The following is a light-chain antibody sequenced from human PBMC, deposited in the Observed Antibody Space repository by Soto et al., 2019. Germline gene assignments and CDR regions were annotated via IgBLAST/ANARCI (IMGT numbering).Light chain of an antibody. CDR3: QSYDSSLSGSV. CDR1: SSNIGAGYD. CDR2: GNS. V-gene: IGLV1-40*01. J-gene: IGLJ2*01. Sequence: QSVLTQPPSVSGAPGQRVTTSCTGSSSNIGAGYDVHWYQQLPGTAPKLLIYGNSNRPSGVPDRFSGSKSGTSASLAITGLQAEDEADYYCQSYDSSLSGSVFGGGTKVTGL.